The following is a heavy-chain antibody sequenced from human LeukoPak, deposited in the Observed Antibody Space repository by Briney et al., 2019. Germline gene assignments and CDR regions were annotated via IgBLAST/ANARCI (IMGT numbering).Heavy chain of an antibody. Sequence: ASVKVSCKASGYTFTGYYMHWVRQAPGQGLEWMGWINPNSGGTNYAQKFQGRVTMTRDTSISTAYMELSRLRSDDTAVYYCARYCSSTSCRDYWGQGTLVTVSS. J-gene: IGHJ4*02. CDR3: ARYCSSTSCRDY. D-gene: IGHD2-2*01. CDR2: INPNSGGT. V-gene: IGHV1-2*02. CDR1: GYTFTGYY.